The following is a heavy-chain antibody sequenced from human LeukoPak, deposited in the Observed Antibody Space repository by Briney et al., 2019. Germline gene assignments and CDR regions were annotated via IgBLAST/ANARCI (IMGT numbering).Heavy chain of an antibody. J-gene: IGHJ6*03. CDR1: GYTFTSYD. CDR2: MNPNSGNT. CDR3: ARPGGYSYGYYYYYMDV. D-gene: IGHD5-18*01. V-gene: IGHV1-8*01. Sequence: ASVKVSCKASGYTFTSYDINWVRQATGQGLEWMGWMNPNSGNTGYAQKFQGRVTMTRSTSISTAYMELSSLRSEDTAVYYCARPGGYSYGYYYYYMDVWGKGTTVTVSS.